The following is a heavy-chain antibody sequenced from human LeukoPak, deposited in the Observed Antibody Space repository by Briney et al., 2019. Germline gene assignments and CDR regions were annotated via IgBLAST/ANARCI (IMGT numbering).Heavy chain of an antibody. CDR3: ARVVVADYYYMDV. V-gene: IGHV3-48*04. CDR1: GFTFSSYS. D-gene: IGHD3-22*01. J-gene: IGHJ6*03. Sequence: GGSLRLSCAASGFTFSSYSMNWVRQAPGRGLEWVSYISSSSSTIYYADSVKGRFTISRDNAKNSLYLQMNSLRAEDTAVYYCARVVVADYYYMDVWGKGTTVTVSS. CDR2: ISSSSSTI.